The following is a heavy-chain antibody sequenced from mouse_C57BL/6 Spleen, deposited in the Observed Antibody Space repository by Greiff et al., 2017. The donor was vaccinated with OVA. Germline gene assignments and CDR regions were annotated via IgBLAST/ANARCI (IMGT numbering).Heavy chain of an antibody. J-gene: IGHJ2*01. CDR3: ARSDLDY. CDR2: INPNDGGT. V-gene: IGHV1-18*01. Sequence: EVMLVESGPELVKPGASVKIPCKASGYTFTDYYMDWVQQSPGKRLEWIGDINPNDGGTIYNQKFKGKDTLTVDKSSSTAYMELRSLTSEDTAVYYGARSDLDYWGQGTTLTVSS. CDR1: GYTFTDYY.